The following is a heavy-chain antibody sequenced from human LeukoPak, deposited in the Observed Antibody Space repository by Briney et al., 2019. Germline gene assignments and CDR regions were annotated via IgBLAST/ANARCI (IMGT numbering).Heavy chain of an antibody. J-gene: IGHJ4*02. Sequence: SETLSLTCTVSGYSISSNYYWGWIRQSPGQGLEWIGSIHHSGTTYYNPSLKSRVSISVDSSKNQFSLKLSSVTAADTAVYYCARVMDYYDGTGYPPPAAADYWGQGTLVTVSS. CDR1: GYSISSNYY. CDR3: ARVMDYYDGTGYPPPAAADY. CDR2: IHHSGTT. V-gene: IGHV4-38-2*02. D-gene: IGHD3-22*01.